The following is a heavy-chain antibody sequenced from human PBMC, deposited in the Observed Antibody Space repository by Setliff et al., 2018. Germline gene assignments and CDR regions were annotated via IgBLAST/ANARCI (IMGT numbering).Heavy chain of an antibody. CDR3: ARVRNLPWRNIAVAGTFGY. CDR2: IVVGSGNT. V-gene: IGHV1-58*01. CDR1: GFTFTSSA. Sequence: SVKVSCKASGFTFTSSAVQWVRQARGQRLEWIGWIVVGSGNTNYAQKFQERVTITRDMSTSTAHMELSSLRSEDTAVYYCARVRNLPWRNIAVAGTFGYWGQGTLVTVSS. D-gene: IGHD6-19*01. J-gene: IGHJ4*02.